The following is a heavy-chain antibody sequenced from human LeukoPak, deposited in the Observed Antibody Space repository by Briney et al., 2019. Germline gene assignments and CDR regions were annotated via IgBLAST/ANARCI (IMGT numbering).Heavy chain of an antibody. CDR1: GFSFSRYW. CDR3: ARLKDDVTKFDY. CDR2: INQDVSRI. Sequence: GGSLRLSCAGSGFSFSRYWMAWVRQAPGKGLEWVASINQDVSRIHYVDSVKGRFTISRDNAKNSLLLQMNSLRVEDTAAYYCARLKDDVTKFDYWGQGSLVTVSS. D-gene: IGHD2-8*01. J-gene: IGHJ4*02. V-gene: IGHV3-7*01.